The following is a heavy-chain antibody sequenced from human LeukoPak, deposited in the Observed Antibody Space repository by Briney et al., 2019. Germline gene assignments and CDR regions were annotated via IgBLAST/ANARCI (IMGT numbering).Heavy chain of an antibody. D-gene: IGHD3-3*01. CDR3: ARASYHGFWSDSLNRDFFNY. V-gene: IGHV4-38-2*02. CDR2: IFHSGST. Sequence: PSETLSLTCTVSGYSISSNYYWAWIRQPPGKGLEWIGNIFHSGSTYYNPSLKNRVTISVDTSNNHFSLKLRSVTAADTALYYCARASYHGFWSDSLNRDFFNYWGQGTLVTVSS. J-gene: IGHJ4*02. CDR1: GYSISSNYY.